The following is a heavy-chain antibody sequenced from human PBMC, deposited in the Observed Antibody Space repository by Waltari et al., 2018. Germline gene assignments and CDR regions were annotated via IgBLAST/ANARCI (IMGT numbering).Heavy chain of an antibody. CDR1: GFTFNTYY. V-gene: IGHV3-7*04. CDR2: INQDETDK. J-gene: IGHJ4*02. CDR3: AGAGLDW. Sequence: EVQLVESGGGLVQPGGSLRLFCAAAGFTFNTYYMSWARQAPGKGLEWVANINQDETDKNYLDSVKGRFTISRDNTKNSLFLQMNSLRVEDTAVYYCAGAGLDWWGQGTLVTVSS.